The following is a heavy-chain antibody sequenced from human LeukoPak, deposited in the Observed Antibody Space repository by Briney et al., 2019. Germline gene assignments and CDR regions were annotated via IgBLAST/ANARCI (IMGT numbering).Heavy chain of an antibody. CDR2: IIPILGIA. V-gene: IGHV1-69*04. Sequence: ASVKVSCKASGYTFTSYGISWVRQAPGQGLEWMGRIIPILGIANYAQKFQGRVTITADKSTSTAYMELSSLRSEDTAVYYCARSDIVVVPAAMVFYYYYGMDVWGQGTTVTVSS. D-gene: IGHD2-2*01. CDR1: GYTFTSYG. J-gene: IGHJ6*02. CDR3: ARSDIVVVPAAMVFYYYYGMDV.